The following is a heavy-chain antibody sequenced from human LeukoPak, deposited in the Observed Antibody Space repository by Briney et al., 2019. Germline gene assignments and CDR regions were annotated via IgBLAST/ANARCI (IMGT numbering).Heavy chain of an antibody. J-gene: IGHJ3*02. CDR1: GYTFTSNY. D-gene: IGHD3-3*01. CDR2: INPSGGTT. Sequence: GASVKVSCKASGYTFTSNYMYWVRQAPGQGLEWMGIINPSGGTTRYAQKFQGRVTMTRDTSTSTLYMELSSLRSEATTVYYCTRGVGVTSFGVGGQAFDIWGQGTMVTVSS. V-gene: IGHV1-46*03. CDR3: TRGVGVTSFGVGGQAFDI.